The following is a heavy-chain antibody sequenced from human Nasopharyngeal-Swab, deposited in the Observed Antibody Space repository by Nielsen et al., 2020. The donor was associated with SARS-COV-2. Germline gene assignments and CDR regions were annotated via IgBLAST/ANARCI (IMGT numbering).Heavy chain of an antibody. CDR1: GDSIGSSASF. Sequence: SETLSLTCTVSGDSIGSSASFWGWIRQPPGKGLEWIGSIYDSGSTFYNSFLKSRVTISFDTSKNQFSLKLSSVTAADTAVYFCARGPYSRSSLWVHWGQGTLVTVSS. CDR3: ARGPYSRSSLWVH. CDR2: IYDSGST. D-gene: IGHD6-6*01. V-gene: IGHV4-39*07. J-gene: IGHJ4*02.